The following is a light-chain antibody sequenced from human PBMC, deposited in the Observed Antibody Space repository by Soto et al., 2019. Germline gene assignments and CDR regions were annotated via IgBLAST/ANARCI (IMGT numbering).Light chain of an antibody. CDR1: SSNIGAGYD. Sequence: QSVLTQPPSVSGAPGQRVTISCTGSSSNIGAGYDVHWYQQLPGTAPKLLIYGNSNRPSGVPDRFSGSKSGTSASLAITGVQGWDGADYYCQSYESSLRGLVFGGGTKVTVL. CDR3: QSYESSLRGLV. CDR2: GNS. V-gene: IGLV1-40*01. J-gene: IGLJ3*02.